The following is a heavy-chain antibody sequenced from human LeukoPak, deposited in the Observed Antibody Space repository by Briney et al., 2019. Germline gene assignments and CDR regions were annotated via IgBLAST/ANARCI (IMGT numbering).Heavy chain of an antibody. CDR3: ARDAPDYGGNLGDFDY. CDR1: GGTFISYA. D-gene: IGHD4-23*01. J-gene: IGHJ4*02. V-gene: IGHV1-69*04. Sequence: ASVTVSCKASGGTFISYAISWVRQAPGQGLEWMGRIIPILGIANYAQRFQGRVTITADKSTSTAYMELSSLRSEDTAVYYCARDAPDYGGNLGDFDYWGQGTLVTVSS. CDR2: IIPILGIA.